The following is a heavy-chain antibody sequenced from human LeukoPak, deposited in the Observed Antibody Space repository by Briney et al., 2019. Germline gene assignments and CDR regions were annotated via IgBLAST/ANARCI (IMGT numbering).Heavy chain of an antibody. CDR3: ARAPWSGYYSDAFDI. CDR2: IYSGGST. CDR1: GFTVSSNY. D-gene: IGHD3-3*01. J-gene: IGHJ3*02. Sequence: GGSLRLSCAASGFTVSSNYTSWVRQAPGKGLEWVSVIYSGGSTYYADSVKGRFTISRDNSKNTLYLQMNSLRAEDTAVYYCARAPWSGYYSDAFDIWGQGTMVTVSS. V-gene: IGHV3-66*02.